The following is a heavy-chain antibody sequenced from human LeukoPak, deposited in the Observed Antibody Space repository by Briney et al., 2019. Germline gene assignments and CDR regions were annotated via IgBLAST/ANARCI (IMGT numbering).Heavy chain of an antibody. CDR2: ISTSSSYI. CDR3: ASAYCGGDCYPHFDY. CDR1: GFTFSSYS. D-gene: IGHD2-21*02. Sequence: GGSLRLSCAASGFTFSSYSMNWVRQAPGKGLEWVSFISTSSSYIHYADSVKGRFTISRDISTNTLNLQMNSLRAEDTAVYYCASAYCGGDCYPHFDYWGQGTLVTVSS. J-gene: IGHJ4*02. V-gene: IGHV3-21*04.